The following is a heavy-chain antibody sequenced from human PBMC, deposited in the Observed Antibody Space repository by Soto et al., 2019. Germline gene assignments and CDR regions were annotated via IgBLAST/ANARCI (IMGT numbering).Heavy chain of an antibody. J-gene: IGHJ3*01. CDR1: GYTFTNYY. D-gene: IGHD4-4*01. V-gene: IGHV1-46*04. Sequence: QVQLVQSGAEVKKPGASVRVSCKASGYTFTNYYRDLVRQAPGQGLEWMGIINPNGGSTTYVQKLQGRVTMTRDTSTSTVYMERSSLRSEETALYYCARAACTTVTNRLNDVFDVWGQGTMVTVSS. CDR3: ARAACTTVTNRLNDVFDV. CDR2: INPNGGST.